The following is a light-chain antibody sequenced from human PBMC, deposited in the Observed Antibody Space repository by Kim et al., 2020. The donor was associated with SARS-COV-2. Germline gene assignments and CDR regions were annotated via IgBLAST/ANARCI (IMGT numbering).Light chain of an antibody. CDR3: SSYTSSSTWV. CDR2: DVS. J-gene: IGLJ3*02. Sequence: GQSITISCTGTSRDVGGYNYVSWYQQHTGKAPKLMIYDVSKRPSGVSSRFSGSKSGNTASLTISGLQAEDEADYYWSSYTSSSTWVFGGGTQLTVL. V-gene: IGLV2-14*04. CDR1: SRDVGGYNY.